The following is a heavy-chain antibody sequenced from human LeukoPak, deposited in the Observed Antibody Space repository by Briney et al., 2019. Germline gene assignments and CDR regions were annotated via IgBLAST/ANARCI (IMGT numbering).Heavy chain of an antibody. Sequence: ASVKVSCKASGYTFIGYYMHWVRQAPGQGLEWMGWINPNSGGTNYAQKFQDRVTMTRDTSSSTAYMDLGRLRFDDTAVYYCAPSRAWDTAMVPGDYWGQGTLVTVSS. J-gene: IGHJ4*02. D-gene: IGHD5-18*01. CDR1: GYTFIGYY. CDR2: INPNSGGT. V-gene: IGHV1-2*02. CDR3: APSRAWDTAMVPGDY.